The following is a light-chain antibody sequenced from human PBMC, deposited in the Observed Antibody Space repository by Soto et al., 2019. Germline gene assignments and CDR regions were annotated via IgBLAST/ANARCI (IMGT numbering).Light chain of an antibody. Sequence: IQMTQSPSSLSASVGDRVTITCRASQSISSYLNWYQQKPGKAPKLLIYAASNLQSGVPSRFSGSGSGTDFTLTISSLQPEDFATYYCLQDYNYPWTFGQGTKVEIK. CDR2: AAS. J-gene: IGKJ1*01. CDR3: LQDYNYPWT. CDR1: QSISSY. V-gene: IGKV1-6*01.